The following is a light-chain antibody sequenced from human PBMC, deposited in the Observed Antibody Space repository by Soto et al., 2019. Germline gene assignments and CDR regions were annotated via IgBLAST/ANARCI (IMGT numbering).Light chain of an antibody. CDR3: MQALQTWT. Sequence: DIVMTQSPLSLPVTPGEPASISCRSSQSLLHSDGYNYLDWYLQKPGQSPQLLIYLGSNRASGVPDRFSGSGSGTDFTLKISKVEAEDVRVYYCMQALQTWTFGQGTKV. J-gene: IGKJ1*01. V-gene: IGKV2-28*01. CDR1: QSLLHSDGYNY. CDR2: LGS.